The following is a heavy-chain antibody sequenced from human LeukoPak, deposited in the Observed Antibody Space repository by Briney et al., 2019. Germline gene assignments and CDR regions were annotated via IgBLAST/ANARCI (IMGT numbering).Heavy chain of an antibody. Sequence: GGSLRLSCAASGFTFSSYGMSWVRQAPGKGLERVSGISGSGGSTYYADSVKGRFTISRDSSKSTLYLQMNSLRTEDTAVYYCAKRGYYDSSGYYGPFDYWGQGTLVTVSS. J-gene: IGHJ4*02. CDR3: AKRGYYDSSGYYGPFDY. V-gene: IGHV3-23*01. CDR2: ISGSGGST. D-gene: IGHD3-22*01. CDR1: GFTFSSYG.